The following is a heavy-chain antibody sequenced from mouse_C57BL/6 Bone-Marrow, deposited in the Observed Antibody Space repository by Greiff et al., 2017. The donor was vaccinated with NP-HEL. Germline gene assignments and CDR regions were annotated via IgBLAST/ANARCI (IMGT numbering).Heavy chain of an antibody. D-gene: IGHD1-1*01. CDR3: ARVGSSSLYAMDY. CDR1: GFTFSSYA. Sequence: EVHLVQPGGGLVKPGGSLKLSCAASGFTFSSYAMPWVRQTPEQRLEWVATISDGGSYTYYPDNVKGRFTISRDNAKNNQYLQMSHLKSEDTAMYYCARVGSSSLYAMDYWGQGTSVTVSS. V-gene: IGHV5-4*01. CDR2: ISDGGSYT. J-gene: IGHJ4*01.